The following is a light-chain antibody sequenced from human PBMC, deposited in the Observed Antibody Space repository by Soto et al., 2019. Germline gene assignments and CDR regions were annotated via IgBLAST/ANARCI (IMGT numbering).Light chain of an antibody. CDR3: QQRSDWPLT. J-gene: IGKJ5*01. V-gene: IGKV3-11*01. Sequence: IVLTQSPATLSLSPGERATLSCRASQSVTSYLAWYQQKPGQAPRLLIYDVSNRASGIPARFSGSGSETDFTLTISSLEPEDFAVYYCQQRSDWPLTFGQGTRLEI. CDR2: DVS. CDR1: QSVTSY.